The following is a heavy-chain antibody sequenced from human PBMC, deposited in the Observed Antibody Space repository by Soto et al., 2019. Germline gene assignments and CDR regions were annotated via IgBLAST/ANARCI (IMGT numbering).Heavy chain of an antibody. CDR2: ISYPGSNK. D-gene: IGHD3-3*01. Sequence: GGSLRLSCAASGFTFSSYGMHWVRQAPGKGLECVAVISYPGSNKYYVDSVKGRFTISRDNAKNSLSLQMNSLRAEDTAVYYCARDVRYYDFRSGFNAYYYAMDVWGQGTTVTVSS. V-gene: IGHV3-30*03. J-gene: IGHJ6*02. CDR3: ARDVRYYDFRSGFNAYYYAMDV. CDR1: GFTFSSYG.